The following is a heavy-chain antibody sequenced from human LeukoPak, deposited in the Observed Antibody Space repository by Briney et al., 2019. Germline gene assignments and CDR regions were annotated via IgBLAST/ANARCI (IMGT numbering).Heavy chain of an antibody. CDR2: ISGSGGST. CDR1: GFTFSSYD. D-gene: IGHD5-18*01. Sequence: GGSLRLSCAASGFTFSSYDMSWVRQAPGKGLEWVSAISGSGGSTYYADSVKGRFTISRDNSKNTLYLQMNSLRAEDTAVYYCGKDTWIQLPQFSFYYWGQGTLVTVSS. CDR3: GKDTWIQLPQFSFYY. V-gene: IGHV3-23*01. J-gene: IGHJ4*02.